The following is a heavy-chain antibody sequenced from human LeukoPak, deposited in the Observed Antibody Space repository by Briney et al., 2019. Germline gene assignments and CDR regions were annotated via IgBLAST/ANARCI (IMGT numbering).Heavy chain of an antibody. CDR2: IYNSGST. J-gene: IGHJ4*01. V-gene: IGHV4-59*01. D-gene: IGHD5-24*01. CDR1: GGSISSYY. Sequence: SETLSLTCTVSGGSISSYYWSWIRQPPGKGLEWIGDIYNSGSTNYNPSLKSRVTISVDTSKNQFSLKLSSVTAADTAVYYCARDRDGYNAGHDYWGQGTLVTVSS. CDR3: ARDRDGYNAGHDY.